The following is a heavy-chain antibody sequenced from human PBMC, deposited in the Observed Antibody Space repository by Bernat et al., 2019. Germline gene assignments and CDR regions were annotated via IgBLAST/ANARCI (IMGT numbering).Heavy chain of an antibody. D-gene: IGHD6-13*01. CDR3: TTKYSTRFNGMDV. Sequence: EVQLVESGGGLVKPGGSLRLSCAASGFTFSNAWMNWVRQAPGKGLEWVGRIKSQTDGGTTDYAAPVKGRFTISRDDSKNTLYLQMNSLKTEDTAVYYCTTKYSTRFNGMDVWGQGTTVTVSS. CDR2: IKSQTDGGTT. V-gene: IGHV3-15*07. CDR1: GFTFSNAW. J-gene: IGHJ6*02.